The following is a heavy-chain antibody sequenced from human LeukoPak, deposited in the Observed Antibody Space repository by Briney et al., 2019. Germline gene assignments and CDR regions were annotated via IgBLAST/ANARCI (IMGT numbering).Heavy chain of an antibody. D-gene: IGHD6-6*01. CDR2: IYYSGST. J-gene: IGHJ4*02. Sequence: PSETLSLTCTVSGYSISSGYYWGWIRQPPGKGLEWIGSIYYSGSTYYNPSLKSRVTISVDTSKNQFSLKLSSVTAADTAVYYCARGGRIAARQFDYWGQGTLVTVSS. V-gene: IGHV4-38-2*02. CDR3: ARGGRIAARQFDY. CDR1: GYSISSGYY.